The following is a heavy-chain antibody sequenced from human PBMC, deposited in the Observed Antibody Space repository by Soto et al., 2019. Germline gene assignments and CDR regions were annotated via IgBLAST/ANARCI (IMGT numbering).Heavy chain of an antibody. CDR3: ARQHYYDSSGYYTWN. V-gene: IGHV4-39*01. J-gene: IGHJ4*02. CDR1: CGSIRSTLYY. CDR2: VHYSGST. D-gene: IGHD3-22*01. Sequence: SEPLSLTCSVSCGSIRSTLYYWGWIRQPPGKGLEWIATVHYSGSTYYTPSLKNRVTISADTSNNQFSLRLNSVTAADTAVYYCARQHYYDSSGYYTWNWGQGTLVT.